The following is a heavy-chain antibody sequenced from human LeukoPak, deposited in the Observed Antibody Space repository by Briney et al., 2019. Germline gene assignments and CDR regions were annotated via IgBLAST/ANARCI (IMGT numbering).Heavy chain of an antibody. Sequence: GGSLRLSCAASGFTFTSYATSWVRQAPGGGLGWVSPIIGVVGRTYYAHSVKGGFSLSRDTSKNTLYLQMKSLRAEETAVYYCAKGGGDYYGSGSYYGYYYYGMDVWGKGTTVTVSS. D-gene: IGHD3-10*01. CDR1: GFTFTSYA. J-gene: IGHJ6*04. CDR2: IIGVVGRT. CDR3: AKGGGDYYGSGSYYGYYYYGMDV. V-gene: IGHV3-23*01.